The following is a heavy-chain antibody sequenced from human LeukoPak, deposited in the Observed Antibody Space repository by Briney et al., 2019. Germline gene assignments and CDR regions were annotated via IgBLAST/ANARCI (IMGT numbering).Heavy chain of an antibody. D-gene: IGHD3-3*01. CDR3: TRDDFGIKTDWEDYYYMDV. CDR2: IYHSGST. CDR1: GYSISSGYY. J-gene: IGHJ6*03. V-gene: IGHV4-38-2*02. Sequence: SETLSLTCTVSGYSISSGYYWGWIRQPPGKGLEWIGSIYHSGSTYYNPSLKSRVTISVDTSKNQFSLKLSSVTAADTAVYYCTRDDFGIKTDWEDYYYMDVWGKGTTVTVS.